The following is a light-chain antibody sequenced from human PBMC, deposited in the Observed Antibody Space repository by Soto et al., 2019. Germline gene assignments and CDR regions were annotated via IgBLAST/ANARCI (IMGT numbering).Light chain of an antibody. V-gene: IGKV1-5*01. J-gene: IGKJ1*01. CDR3: QQYNSYPWT. CDR1: QSISSW. CDR2: DAS. Sequence: DIQMTQSPSTLSASVGDRVTITCRASQSISSWLAWYQQKPGKAPKLLIYDASSLESGVPSRFSGSGSGTEFTLTISSLQPDDFATYYCQQYNSYPWTFGKETKVEIK.